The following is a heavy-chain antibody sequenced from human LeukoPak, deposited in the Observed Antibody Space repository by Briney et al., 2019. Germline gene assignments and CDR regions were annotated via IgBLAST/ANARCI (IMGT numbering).Heavy chain of an antibody. Sequence: GGSPRLSCAASGFTFSSYGMHWVRQAPGKGLEWVAVISYDGSNKYYADSVKGRFTISRDNSKNTLYLQMNSLRAEDTAVYYCAKEEDDRGDYWGQGTLVTVSS. CDR3: AKEEDDRGDY. CDR1: GFTFSSYG. CDR2: ISYDGSNK. D-gene: IGHD2-15*01. V-gene: IGHV3-30*18. J-gene: IGHJ4*02.